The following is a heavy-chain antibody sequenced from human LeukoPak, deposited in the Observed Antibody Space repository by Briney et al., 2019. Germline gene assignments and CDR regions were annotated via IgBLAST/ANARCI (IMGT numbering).Heavy chain of an antibody. D-gene: IGHD1-1*01. CDR3: ARHETGPYFDY. J-gene: IGHJ4*02. CDR2: IYPGDSDT. Sequence: GGSLRLSCAASGFTFSSYWMSWVRQMPGKGLECMGIIYPGDSDTRYSPSFQGQVTISADKSISTAYLQWSSLKASDTAMYYCARHETGPYFDYWGQGTLVTVSS. V-gene: IGHV5-51*01. CDR1: GFTFSSYW.